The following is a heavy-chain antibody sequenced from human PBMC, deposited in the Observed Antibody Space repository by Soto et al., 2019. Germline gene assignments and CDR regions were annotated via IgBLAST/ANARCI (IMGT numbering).Heavy chain of an antibody. J-gene: IGHJ5*02. Sequence: SETLSLTCSVSGDSISNSRFYSPCLRQPPGEGLEWIGSIYHTGNAYYNPSLKSRVTIFVDTSKNQFSLKLTSVTAADTALYYCARDYFDSSDYTTNWFDPWGQGTLVTVS. CDR2: IYHTGNA. CDR1: GDSISNSRFY. D-gene: IGHD3-22*01. CDR3: ARDYFDSSDYTTNWFDP. V-gene: IGHV4-39*01.